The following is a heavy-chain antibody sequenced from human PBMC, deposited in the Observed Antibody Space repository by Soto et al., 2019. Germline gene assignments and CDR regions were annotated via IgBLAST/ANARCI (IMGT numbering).Heavy chain of an antibody. CDR2: IWNDGSNE. D-gene: IGHD2-15*01. CDR3: ARDQNDSGGYSDS. J-gene: IGHJ4*02. V-gene: IGHV3-33*01. CDR1: GFPFSSFG. Sequence: PGGSLRLSCEASGFPFSSFGIHWVRQAPGKGLEWLAIIWNDGSNEYYADSVKGRFTISRDNSKNTVYLQVSNLRAEDTAVYFCARDQNDSGGYSDSWGQGTLVTV.